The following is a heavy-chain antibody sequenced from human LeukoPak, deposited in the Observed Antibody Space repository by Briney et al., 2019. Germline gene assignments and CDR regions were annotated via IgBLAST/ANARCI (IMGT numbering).Heavy chain of an antibody. Sequence: PSETLSLTCNVSGASINSRSFYWGWIRQPPGKGLEWIGSISHSGSTYYNPSLKSPVTISLDTSKNQFSLKLSSVTAADSAVYYCMVVSLTYLYYMDVWGKGTTVTVSS. CDR2: ISHSGST. CDR1: GASINSRSFY. J-gene: IGHJ6*03. V-gene: IGHV4-39*07. CDR3: MVVSLTYLYYMDV. D-gene: IGHD1-14*01.